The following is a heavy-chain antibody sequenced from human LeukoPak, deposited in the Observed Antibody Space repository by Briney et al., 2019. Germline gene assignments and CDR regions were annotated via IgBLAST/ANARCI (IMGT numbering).Heavy chain of an antibody. CDR1: GGSFRGYY. J-gene: IGHJ4*02. V-gene: IGHV4-34*01. Sequence: PSETLSLTCAVYGGSFRGYYWSWIRQPPGKGLEWIGEINHSGSTKYHTYLKSRVTISVDTCKNQCSLKLSSVTAADTAVYFCARVAMISYSSSWYEYWGEGTLVTVSS. CDR3: ARVAMISYSSSWYEY. D-gene: IGHD6-13*01. CDR2: INHSGST.